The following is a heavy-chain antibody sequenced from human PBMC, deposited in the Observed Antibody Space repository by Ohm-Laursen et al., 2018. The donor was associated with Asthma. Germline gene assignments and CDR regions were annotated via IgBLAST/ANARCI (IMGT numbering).Heavy chain of an antibody. Sequence: SLRLSCTASGFTFSSYWMHWVRQAPGKGLVWVSRINSDGSSTSYADSVKGRFTISRDNSKNTLYPQMNSLRAEDTAVYYCAKGVTTVTNDAFDIWGQGTMVTVSS. CDR2: INSDGSST. CDR3: AKGVTTVTNDAFDI. CDR1: GFTFSSYW. V-gene: IGHV3-74*01. J-gene: IGHJ3*02. D-gene: IGHD4-17*01.